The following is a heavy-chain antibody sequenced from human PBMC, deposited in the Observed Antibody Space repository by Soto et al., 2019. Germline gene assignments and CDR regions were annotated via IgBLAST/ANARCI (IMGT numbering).Heavy chain of an antibody. D-gene: IGHD3-10*01. Sequence: EVQLVESGGDLVQPGGSLRLSCAASGFTVSSNYMTWVRQAPGKGLEWVSVIYSGGSTYYADSVKGRFTISRDNSKNTLYLQMNSLRAEDTAVYYCARDPRAWVRGMYAMDVWGQGTTVTVSS. CDR1: GFTVSSNY. V-gene: IGHV3-66*01. CDR3: ARDPRAWVRGMYAMDV. CDR2: IYSGGST. J-gene: IGHJ6*02.